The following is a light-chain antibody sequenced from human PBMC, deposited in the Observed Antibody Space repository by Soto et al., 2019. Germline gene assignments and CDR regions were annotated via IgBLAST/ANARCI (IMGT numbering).Light chain of an antibody. CDR3: QQYDNSART. CDR1: QSVSSSY. CDR2: GAS. Sequence: EIVLTQSPGTLSLSPGERATLSCRASQSVSSSYLAWYQQKPGQAPRLLIYGASSRATGIPDRFSGSGSGTDFTLTISRLEPEDFAVYYCQQYDNSARTFGQGTKVDIK. J-gene: IGKJ1*01. V-gene: IGKV3-20*01.